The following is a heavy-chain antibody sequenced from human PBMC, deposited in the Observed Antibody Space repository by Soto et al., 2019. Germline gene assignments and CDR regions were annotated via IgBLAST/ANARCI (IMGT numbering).Heavy chain of an antibody. V-gene: IGHV4-34*01. D-gene: IGHD6-6*01. CDR1: GGSFSCYY. Sequence: SETLSLTCAVYGGSFSCYYWSWIRQPPGKGLEWIGEINHSGSTNYNPSLKSRVTISVDTSKNQFSLKLSSVTAADTAVYYCAGIKGAGSSSPTAFDYWGQGTLVTVSS. CDR2: INHSGST. J-gene: IGHJ4*02. CDR3: AGIKGAGSSSPTAFDY.